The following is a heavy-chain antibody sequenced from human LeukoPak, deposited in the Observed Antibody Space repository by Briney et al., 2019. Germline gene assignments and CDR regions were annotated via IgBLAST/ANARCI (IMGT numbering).Heavy chain of an antibody. CDR1: GYTFTSYA. V-gene: IGHV7-4-1*02. CDR2: INTNTGNP. D-gene: IGHD3-22*01. CDR3: ARDSYDSSGSNPRIHTFDY. Sequence: ASVKVSCKASGYTFTSYAMNWVRQAPGQGLEWMGWINTNTGNPTYAQGFTGRFVFSLDASVSTAYLQISSLKAEDTAVYYCARDSYDSSGSNPRIHTFDYWGQGTLVTASS. J-gene: IGHJ4*02.